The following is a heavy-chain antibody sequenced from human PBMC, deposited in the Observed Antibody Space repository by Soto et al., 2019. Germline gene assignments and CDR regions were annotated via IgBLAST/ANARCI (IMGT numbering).Heavy chain of an antibody. V-gene: IGHV4-34*01. D-gene: IGHD2-21*01. CDR2: INHSGST. Sequence: PSETLSLTCAVYGGSFSGYYWSWIRQPPGKGLEWIGEINHSGSTNYNPSLKSRVTISVDTSKNQFSLTLSSVTAADTAVYYCARHHAIAPFGSSVRHNCAMDGWGQGTTVTVS. J-gene: IGHJ6*02. CDR1: GGSFSGYY. CDR3: ARHHAIAPFGSSVRHNCAMDG.